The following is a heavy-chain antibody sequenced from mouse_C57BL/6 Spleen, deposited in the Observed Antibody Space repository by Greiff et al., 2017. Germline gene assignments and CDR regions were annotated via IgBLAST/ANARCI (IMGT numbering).Heavy chain of an antibody. CDR3: ARDDGNAWFAY. D-gene: IGHD2-1*01. CDR2: INPGSGGT. Sequence: QVQLQQSGAELVRPGTSVKVSCKASGYAFTNYLIEWVKQRPGQGLEWIGVINPGSGGTNYNEKFKGKATLTADKSSSTAYMQLSSLTSEDSAVYFCARDDGNAWFAYWGQGTLVTVSA. V-gene: IGHV1-54*01. CDR1: GYAFTNYL. J-gene: IGHJ3*01.